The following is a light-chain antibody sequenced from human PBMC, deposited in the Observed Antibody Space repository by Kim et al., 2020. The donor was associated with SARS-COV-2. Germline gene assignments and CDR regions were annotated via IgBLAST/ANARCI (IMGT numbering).Light chain of an antibody. V-gene: IGLV3-21*04. CDR3: QVWDSSSDHVV. CDR1: NIGSKS. CDR2: YDS. Sequence: APGKAARITCGENNIGSKSVHWYQQKPGQAPVRVIFYDSDRPSGIPERFSGSNSGNTATLTISRVEAGDEADYYCQVWDSSSDHVVFGGGTQLTVL. J-gene: IGLJ2*01.